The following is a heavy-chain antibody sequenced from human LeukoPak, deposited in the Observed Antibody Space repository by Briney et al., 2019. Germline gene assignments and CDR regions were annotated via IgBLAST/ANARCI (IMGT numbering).Heavy chain of an antibody. D-gene: IGHD3-22*01. CDR1: GFTFDDFG. CDR3: ARDILYYDTRGGGDAFDI. J-gene: IGHJ3*02. V-gene: IGHV3-20*04. Sequence: PGGSLRLSCAASGFTFDDFGMSWVRHVPGKGLEWVSGINWNGGTTGYADSVKGRFTISRDNAKNSLYLQMNSLRAEDTAFYYCARDILYYDTRGGGDAFDIWGQGTMVTVSS. CDR2: INWNGGTT.